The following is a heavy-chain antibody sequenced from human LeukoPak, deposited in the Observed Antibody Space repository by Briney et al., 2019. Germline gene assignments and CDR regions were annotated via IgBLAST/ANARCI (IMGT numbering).Heavy chain of an antibody. CDR1: GFTFSSYS. CDR2: ISSSSSYI. CDR3: AFGWGDY. J-gene: IGHJ4*02. Sequence: GGSLRLSCAASGFTFSSYSMNWVRQAPGKGLEWVSSISSSSSYIYHADSVKGRFTISRDNAKNSLYLQMNSLRAEDTAVYYCAFGWGDYWGQGTLVTVSS. V-gene: IGHV3-21*01. D-gene: IGHD3-16*01.